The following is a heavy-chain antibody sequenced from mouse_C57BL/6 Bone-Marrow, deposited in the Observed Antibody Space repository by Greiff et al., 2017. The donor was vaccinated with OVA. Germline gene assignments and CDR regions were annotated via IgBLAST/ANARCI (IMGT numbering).Heavy chain of an antibody. V-gene: IGHV1-74*01. CDR2: IHPSDSDT. D-gene: IGHD2-5*01. CDR3: AILTGGYSNSWFAY. Sequence: QVQLKQPGAELVKPGASVKVSCKASGYTFTSYWMHWVKQRPGQGLEWIGRIHPSDSDTNYNQKFKGKATLTVDKSSSTAYMQLSSLTSEDSAVYYCAILTGGYSNSWFAYWGQGTLVTVSA. J-gene: IGHJ3*01. CDR1: GYTFTSYW.